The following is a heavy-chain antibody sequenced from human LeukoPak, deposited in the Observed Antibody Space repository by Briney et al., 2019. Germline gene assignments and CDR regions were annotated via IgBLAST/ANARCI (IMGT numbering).Heavy chain of an antibody. CDR1: GVSISNHR. J-gene: IGHJ5*02. Sequence: SETLSFTCTVSGVSISNHRWSWIRQPPGKGLEWIGYMYYSGSTNYNPSLKSRVTISVDTSKNQFSLKLTSVTAAATAVYSCARTFLSRFDAWGQGTLVTVSS. CDR2: MYYSGST. CDR3: ARTFLSRFDA. V-gene: IGHV4-59*11. D-gene: IGHD2/OR15-2a*01.